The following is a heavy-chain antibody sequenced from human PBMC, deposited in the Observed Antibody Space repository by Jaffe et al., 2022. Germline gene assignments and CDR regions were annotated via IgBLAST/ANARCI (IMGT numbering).Heavy chain of an antibody. Sequence: EVQLLESGGGLVQPGGSLRLSCAASGFTFSSYAMSWVRQAPGKGLEWVSAISGSGGSTYYADSVKGRFTISRDNSKNTLYLQMNSLRAEDTAVYYCAKQPQYSSSSYHVVGYYFDYWGQGTLVTVSS. CDR1: GFTFSSYA. J-gene: IGHJ4*02. V-gene: IGHV3-23*01. CDR3: AKQPQYSSSSYHVVGYYFDY. D-gene: IGHD6-6*01. CDR2: ISGSGGST.